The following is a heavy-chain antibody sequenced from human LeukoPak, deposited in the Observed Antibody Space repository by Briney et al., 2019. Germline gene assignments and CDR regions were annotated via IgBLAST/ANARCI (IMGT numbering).Heavy chain of an antibody. D-gene: IGHD2-21*01. CDR1: GYTFTKYL. J-gene: IGHJ5*02. V-gene: IGHV1-46*01. Sequence: ASVKVSCKTSGYTFTKYLIHWVRQAPGQGLEWMGTINPSGDSTNYAQRFQGRVTLTEDTSTSTVYMELSSLTSEYTAVYYCARPSYCVFDNCGYWLDPWGPGTLITVSS. CDR2: INPSGDST. CDR3: ARPSYCVFDNCGYWLDP.